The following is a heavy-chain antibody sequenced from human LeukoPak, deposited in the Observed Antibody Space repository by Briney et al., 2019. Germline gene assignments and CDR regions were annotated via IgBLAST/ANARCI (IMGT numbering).Heavy chain of an antibody. CDR2: IIPILGIA. J-gene: IGHJ4*02. D-gene: IGHD3-10*01. CDR3: ARVGMVRGVVGY. CDR1: GGTFSSYA. V-gene: IGHV1-69*04. Sequence: ASVKVSCKASGGTFSSYAISWVRQAPGQGLEWMGRIIPILGIANYAQKFQGRVTITADKSTSTAYMELSSLRSEDTAVYYCARVGMVRGVVGYWGQGTLVTVSS.